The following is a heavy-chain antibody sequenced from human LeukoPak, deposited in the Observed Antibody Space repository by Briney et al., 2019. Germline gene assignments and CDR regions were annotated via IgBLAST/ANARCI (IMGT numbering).Heavy chain of an antibody. CDR1: GFTFNRYG. CDR3: ARAKAASRGLDY. Sequence: GGTLRLSCAASGFTFNRYGMSWVRQAPGKGLEWVSVIYSGGSTYYADSVKGRFTISRDNSKNTLYLQMNSLRAEDTAVYYCARAKAASRGLDYWGQGTLVTVSS. V-gene: IGHV3-53*01. D-gene: IGHD6-13*01. CDR2: IYSGGST. J-gene: IGHJ4*02.